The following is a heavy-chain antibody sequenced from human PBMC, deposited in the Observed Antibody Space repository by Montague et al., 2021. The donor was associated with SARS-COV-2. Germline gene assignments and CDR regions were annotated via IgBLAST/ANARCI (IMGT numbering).Heavy chain of an antibody. J-gene: IGHJ4*02. V-gene: IGHV4-59*12. CDR3: ARWDPQTLTLIGLRGKSASDY. CDR2: IYFPGSV. CDR1: GGSINNYY. Sequence: SETLSLTCTVSGGSINNYYWNWIRQPPGKGLEWIGYIYFPGSVKYNPSLNSRVTMSIDTSKSQFSLTLTSVTAADTGVYYCARWDPQTLTLIGLRGKSASDYWSQGTLVTVSS. D-gene: IGHD4-23*01.